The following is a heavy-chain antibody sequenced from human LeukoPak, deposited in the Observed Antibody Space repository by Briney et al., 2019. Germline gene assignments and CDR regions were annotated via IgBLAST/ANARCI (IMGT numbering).Heavy chain of an antibody. CDR1: GGTFSSYA. Sequence: SVKVSCKASGGTFSSYAISWVRQAPGQGIEWMGRIIPILGIANYAQKFQGRVTITADKSTSTAYMELSSLRSEDTAVYYCAARYCSGGSCELVYDYWGQGTLVTVSS. V-gene: IGHV1-69*04. CDR3: AARYCSGGSCELVYDY. D-gene: IGHD2-15*01. CDR2: IIPILGIA. J-gene: IGHJ4*02.